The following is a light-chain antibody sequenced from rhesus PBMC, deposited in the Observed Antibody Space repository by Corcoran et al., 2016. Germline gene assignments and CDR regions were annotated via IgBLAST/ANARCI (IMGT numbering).Light chain of an antibody. V-gene: IGKV1-43*01. CDR3: LQYNSNPYS. Sequence: DIQMTQSPSSLSASVGDRVTITCRASQGISTYLNWYQQKPGKPPKRLIYAASSLESGVPSRFSGIGSRTDFTLTISSLQPEDFATYYCLQYNSNPYSFGQGTKVEIK. CDR2: AAS. J-gene: IGKJ2*01. CDR1: QGISTY.